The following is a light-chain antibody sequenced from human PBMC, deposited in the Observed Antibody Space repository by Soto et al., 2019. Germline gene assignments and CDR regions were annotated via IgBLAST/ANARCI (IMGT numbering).Light chain of an antibody. CDR3: QQYRYLPYT. J-gene: IGKJ2*01. Sequence: DIQMTQSPSSMSASVGDRVTLTCRASENISRWLACYQQKPGQAPKLRIYETPSLANGALPRFSASGSGIEFTLTISGQQPDDFASYFCQQYRYLPYTFGQGTKVEVK. V-gene: IGKV1-5*01. CDR2: ETP. CDR1: ENISRW.